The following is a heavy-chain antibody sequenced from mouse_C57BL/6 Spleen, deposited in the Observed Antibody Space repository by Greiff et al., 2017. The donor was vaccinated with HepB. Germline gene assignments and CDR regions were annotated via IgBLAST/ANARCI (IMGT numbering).Heavy chain of an antibody. Sequence: EVQLQQSGPGLVKPSQSLSLTCSVTGYSITSGYYWNWIRQFPGNKLEWMGYISYDGSNNYNPSLKNRISITRDTSKNQFFLKLNSVTTEDTATYYCAIYDYDEGCYFDYWGQGTTLTVSS. CDR2: ISYDGSN. CDR3: AIYDYDEGCYFDY. CDR1: GYSITSGYY. V-gene: IGHV3-6*01. D-gene: IGHD2-4*01. J-gene: IGHJ2*01.